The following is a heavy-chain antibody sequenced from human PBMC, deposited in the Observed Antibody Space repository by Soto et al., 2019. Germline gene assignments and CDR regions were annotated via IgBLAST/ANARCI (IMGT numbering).Heavy chain of an antibody. D-gene: IGHD4-17*01. CDR1: GYTFTDYY. V-gene: IGHV1-8*02. CDR3: ARGPHDYGDFDI. Sequence: ASVKVSCKASGYTFTDYYMHWVRQATGQGLEWMGWMNPNSGNTGYAQKFQGRVTMTRNTSISTAYMELSSLRSEDTAVYYCARGPHDYGDFDIWGQGTMVTVSS. J-gene: IGHJ3*02. CDR2: MNPNSGNT.